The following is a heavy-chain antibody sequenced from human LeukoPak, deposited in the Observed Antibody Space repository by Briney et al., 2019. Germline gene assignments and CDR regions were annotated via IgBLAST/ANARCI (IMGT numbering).Heavy chain of an antibody. CDR2: IYWNDDK. V-gene: IGHV2-5*01. CDR1: GFSLSTSGVG. Sequence: KESGPTLVKPTQTLTLTCTFSGFSLSTSGVGVGWIRQPPGKALEWLALIYWNDDKRYSPSLKSRLTITKDTSKNQVVLTMTNMDPVDTATYYCAHRRLYCSGGSCNWFDPWGQGTLVTVSS. CDR3: AHRRLYCSGGSCNWFDP. D-gene: IGHD2-15*01. J-gene: IGHJ5*02.